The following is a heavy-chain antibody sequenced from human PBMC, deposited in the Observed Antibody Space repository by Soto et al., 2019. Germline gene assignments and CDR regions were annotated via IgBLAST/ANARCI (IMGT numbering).Heavy chain of an antibody. D-gene: IGHD6-19*01. J-gene: IGHJ6*02. CDR2: IYPGDSDT. CDR3: ARRSSGWYSSAYYYYYGMDV. V-gene: IGHV5-51*01. CDR1: GYSFTSYW. Sequence: PGESLKISCKGSGYSFTSYWIGWVRQMPGKGLEWMGIIYPGDSDTRYSPSLQGQVTISADKSISTAYLQWSSLKASDTAMYYCARRSSGWYSSAYYYYYGMDVWGQGTTVTVS.